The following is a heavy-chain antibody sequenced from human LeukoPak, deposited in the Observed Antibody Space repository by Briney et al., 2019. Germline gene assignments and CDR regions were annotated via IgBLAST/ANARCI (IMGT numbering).Heavy chain of an antibody. CDR2: IWYDGSNT. Sequence: GGSLRLSCSASGFSFSNYGMHWVRQAPGKGLEWVAVIWYDGSNTYYADSVKGRFTISRDNSKNTLYLHMNSLRVEDTAVYYCARVPADYWGQGTLVSVSS. CDR3: ARVPADY. V-gene: IGHV3-33*01. J-gene: IGHJ4*02. D-gene: IGHD1-14*01. CDR1: GFSFSNYG.